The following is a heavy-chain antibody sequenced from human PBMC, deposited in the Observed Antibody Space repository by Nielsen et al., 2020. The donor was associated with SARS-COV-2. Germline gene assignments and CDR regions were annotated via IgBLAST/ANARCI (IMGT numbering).Heavy chain of an antibody. Sequence: KISCEVSGYDFTTYWITWVRQAPGKGLEWMGGIMPMFGRANYAQKFRDRVTITADESTSTVNIEVRSLRSEDTAVYYCARGYSTGWFDYWGQGALVTVSS. D-gene: IGHD2-8*02. V-gene: IGHV1-69*01. CDR3: ARGYSTGWFDY. CDR1: GYDFTTYW. J-gene: IGHJ4*02. CDR2: IMPMFGRA.